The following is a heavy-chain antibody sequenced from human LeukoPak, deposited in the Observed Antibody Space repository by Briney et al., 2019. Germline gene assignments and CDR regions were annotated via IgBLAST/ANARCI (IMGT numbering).Heavy chain of an antibody. V-gene: IGHV4-61*01. Sequence: SETLSLTCTVSGGSVSSGSYYWSWIRQPPGKGLEWIGYIYYSGSTNYNPSLKSRVTISVDTSKNQFSLKLSSVTAADTAVYYCARGGVVVAATPFDYWGQGTLVIVSS. J-gene: IGHJ4*02. CDR2: IYYSGST. CDR3: ARGGVVVAATPFDY. CDR1: GGSVSSGSYY. D-gene: IGHD2-15*01.